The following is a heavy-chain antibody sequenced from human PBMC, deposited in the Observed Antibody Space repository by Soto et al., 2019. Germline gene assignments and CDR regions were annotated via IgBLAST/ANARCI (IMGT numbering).Heavy chain of an antibody. CDR2: ISSGRSST. CDR1: GFPLSDYY. D-gene: IGHD1-26*01. CDR3: AIRDSRWERHWFDP. V-gene: IGHV3-11*03. Sequence: GGSLRLSCAASGFPLSDYYMSWIRQAPGKGLEWVSYISSGRSSTNYADSVKGRFTISRDSAKNSLYLQMNSLRSEDTAVYYCAIRDSRWERHWFDPWGQGTLVTVSS. J-gene: IGHJ5*02.